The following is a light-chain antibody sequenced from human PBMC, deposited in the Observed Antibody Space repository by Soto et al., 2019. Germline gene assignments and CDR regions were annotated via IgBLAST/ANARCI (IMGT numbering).Light chain of an antibody. CDR2: DAS. CDR3: QQYESYSPLT. CDR1: QGIGNA. J-gene: IGKJ4*01. V-gene: IGKV1-13*02. Sequence: AIQMTQSPSSLSASVGDRVTISCRASQGIGNALGWYQQKPGKAPKLLIFDASSLESGVPSRFSGRRSGTEFTLTISSLQPDDFGTYYCQQYESYSPLTFGGGTKVDIK.